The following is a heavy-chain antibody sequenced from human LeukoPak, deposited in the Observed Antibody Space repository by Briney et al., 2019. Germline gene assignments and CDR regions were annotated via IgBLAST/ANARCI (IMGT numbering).Heavy chain of an antibody. J-gene: IGHJ4*02. CDR1: GGSISSGGYS. Sequence: SETLSLTCAASGGSISSGGYSWSWIRQPPGKGLEWIGYIYHSGSTYYNPSLKSRVTISVDRSKNQFSLKLSSVTAADTAVYYCARGVSYYDYVWGSYRPYYFDYWGQGTLVTVSS. V-gene: IGHV4-30-2*01. D-gene: IGHD3-16*02. CDR2: IYHSGST. CDR3: ARGVSYYDYVWGSYRPYYFDY.